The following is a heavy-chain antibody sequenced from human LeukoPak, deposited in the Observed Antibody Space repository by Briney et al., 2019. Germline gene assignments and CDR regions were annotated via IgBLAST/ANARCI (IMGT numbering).Heavy chain of an antibody. J-gene: IGHJ4*02. CDR3: ARAPYYESSGPL. D-gene: IGHD3-22*01. CDR2: IRQDGLEK. V-gene: IGHV3-7*04. CDR1: GFTFSRHW. Sequence: GGSLRLSCAASGFTFSRHWMSWVRQAPGKGLEWVANIRQDGLEKYYVASVQGRFTISRDNAKNSLYLQMNSLKADGTAVYYCARAPYYESSGPLWGQGTLVSVSS.